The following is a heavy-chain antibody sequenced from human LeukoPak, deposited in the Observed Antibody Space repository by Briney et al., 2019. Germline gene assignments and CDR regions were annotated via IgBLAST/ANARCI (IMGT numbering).Heavy chain of an antibody. CDR3: AGDVGNVGGY. CDR2: TRNKANSYTT. CDR1: GFTFSDHY. D-gene: IGHD1-26*01. J-gene: IGHJ4*02. V-gene: IGHV3-72*01. Sequence: PGGSLRLSCAASGFTFSDHYMDWVRQAPGKGLEWVGRTRNKANSYTTEYAASVKGRFTISRDDSKNSLYLQMNSLRAEDTAVYYCAGDVGNVGGYWGQGTLVTVSS.